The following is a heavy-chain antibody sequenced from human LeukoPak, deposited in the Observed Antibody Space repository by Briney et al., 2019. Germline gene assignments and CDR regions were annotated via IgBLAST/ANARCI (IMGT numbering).Heavy chain of an antibody. V-gene: IGHV3-23*01. CDR1: GFTFSNYA. CDR2: ITGGGSGI. D-gene: IGHD3-9*01. Sequence: GGSLSLSCAASGFTFSNYAMSWVRQAPGKGLEWVSAITGGGSGIYYADSMKSRFTISRGNSKNTLYLQINSLRAEDTAVYYCAKWGDYDVLTGYYVSDYWGQGTLVTVSS. J-gene: IGHJ4*02. CDR3: AKWGDYDVLTGYYVSDY.